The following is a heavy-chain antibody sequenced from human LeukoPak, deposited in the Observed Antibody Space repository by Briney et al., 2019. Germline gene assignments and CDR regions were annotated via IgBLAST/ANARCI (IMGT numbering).Heavy chain of an antibody. Sequence: TGGSLRLSCAVSGISLSNYGMSWVRQAPGKGLEWVAGISGSGGSTNYADSVKGRFTISRDNPKNTLYLQMNRLRAEDTAVYYCAGDRTGQYFDFWGQGTLLTVSS. CDR1: GISLSNYG. CDR3: AGDRTGQYFDF. J-gene: IGHJ4*02. CDR2: ISGSGGST. D-gene: IGHD3/OR15-3a*01. V-gene: IGHV3-23*01.